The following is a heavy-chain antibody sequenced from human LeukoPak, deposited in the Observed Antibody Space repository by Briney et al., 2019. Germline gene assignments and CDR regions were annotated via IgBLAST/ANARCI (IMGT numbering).Heavy chain of an antibody. CDR3: AKGRWLQMMGAAFDI. Sequence: GGSLRLSCAASGFTFSSYAMSWVRQAPGKGLEWVSAISGSGGSTYYAGSVKGRFTISRDNSKNTLYLQMNSLRAEDTAVYYCAKGRWLQMMGAAFDIWGQGTMVTVSS. CDR1: GFTFSSYA. CDR2: ISGSGGST. J-gene: IGHJ3*02. D-gene: IGHD5-24*01. V-gene: IGHV3-23*01.